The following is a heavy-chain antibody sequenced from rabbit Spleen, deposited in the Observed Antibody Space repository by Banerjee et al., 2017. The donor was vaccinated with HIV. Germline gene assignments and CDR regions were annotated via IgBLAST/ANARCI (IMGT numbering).Heavy chain of an antibody. J-gene: IGHJ4*01. Sequence: LEESGGGLVKPGGTLTLTCTVSGFSFSSNWICWVRQAPGKGLEWIACIDTSDGDTDYANWSKGRFTISKTSSTTVTLQMTSLTAADTATYFCVRGASSSGYYSLWGPGTLVTVS. CDR1: GFSFSSNW. V-gene: IGHV1S45*01. CDR2: IDTSDGDT. CDR3: VRGASSSGYYSL. D-gene: IGHD1-1*01.